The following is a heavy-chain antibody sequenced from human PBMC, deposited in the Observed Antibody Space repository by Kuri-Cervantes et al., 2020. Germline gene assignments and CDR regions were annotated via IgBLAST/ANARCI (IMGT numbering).Heavy chain of an antibody. CDR3: ARLEIAAPYSMDV. CDR1: GYTFTSYA. D-gene: IGHD6-13*01. Sequence: ASVKVSCKASGYTFTSYAMNWVRQAPGQGLEWMGWMNPNSGNTNYAQKLQGRVTMTTDTSTSTAYMELRSLRSDDTAVYYCARLEIAAPYSMDVWGQGTTVTVSS. J-gene: IGHJ6*02. CDR2: MNPNSGNT. V-gene: IGHV1-18*01.